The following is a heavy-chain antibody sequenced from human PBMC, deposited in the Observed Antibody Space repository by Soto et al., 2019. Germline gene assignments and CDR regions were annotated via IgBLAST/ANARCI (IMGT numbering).Heavy chain of an antibody. D-gene: IGHD2-2*01. CDR1: GYTCNTYF. Sequence: HVQLVQSGGELKKPGASVKVSCNTSGYTCNTYFITWVRQAPGQGLEWMGWISPHNGNTNYAEKFQGRVTMTTDTITKTAYMELRNLRFDDTAVYYCARDTSNSFAYWGQGTLVTVSS. V-gene: IGHV1-18*01. J-gene: IGHJ4*02. CDR2: ISPHNGNT. CDR3: ARDTSNSFAY.